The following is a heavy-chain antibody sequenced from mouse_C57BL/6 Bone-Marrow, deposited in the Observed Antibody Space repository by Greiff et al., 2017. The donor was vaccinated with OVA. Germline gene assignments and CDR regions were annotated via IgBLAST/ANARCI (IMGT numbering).Heavy chain of an antibody. V-gene: IGHV5-16*01. CDR2: INYDGSST. Sequence: EVQRVESEGGLVQPGSSMKLSCTASGFTFSDYYMAWVRQVPEKGLEWVANINYDGSSTYYLDSLKSRFIISRDNAKNMLYLQMSRLKSEDTATYYCARDGEGVDYWGQGTTLTVSS. CDR1: GFTFSDYY. J-gene: IGHJ2*01. CDR3: ARDGEGVDY.